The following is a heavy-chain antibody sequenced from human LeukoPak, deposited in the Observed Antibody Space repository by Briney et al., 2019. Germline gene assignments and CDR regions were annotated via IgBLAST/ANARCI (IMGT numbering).Heavy chain of an antibody. D-gene: IGHD3-3*01. CDR2: IKRDGSGI. J-gene: IGHJ4*02. CDR3: VRGQTIDY. V-gene: IGHV3-74*03. Sequence: SLRLSCTTSGFAFSNYWMYWVRQAPGKGLEWASRIKRDGSGITYSDAVEGRFTISRDNFKNTFLQMNSLRDEDTAMYYCVRGQTIDYWGQGTRVSVSS. CDR1: GFAFSNYW.